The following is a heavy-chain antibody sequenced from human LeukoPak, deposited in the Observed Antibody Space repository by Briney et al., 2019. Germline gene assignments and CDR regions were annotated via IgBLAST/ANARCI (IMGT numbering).Heavy chain of an antibody. V-gene: IGHV3-74*01. CDR2: INTDGSST. CDR3: ARDVQAGPGY. CDR1: GFTFSSYW. Sequence: GGSLRLSCAASGFTFSSYWMHWVRQAPGEGLVWVSRINTDGSSTNYADSVKGRFTISRDNAKNTLYLQMNSLRAEDTAVYYCARDVQAGPGYWGQGTLVTVSS. D-gene: IGHD6-19*01. J-gene: IGHJ4*02.